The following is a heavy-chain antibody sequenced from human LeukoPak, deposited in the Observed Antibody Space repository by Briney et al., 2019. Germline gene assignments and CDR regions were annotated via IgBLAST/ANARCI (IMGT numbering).Heavy chain of an antibody. J-gene: IGHJ4*02. CDR3: ARHPHSIPTYSDC. CDR1: GFTLSAYS. D-gene: IGHD4-11*01. Sequence: PGGSLRLSRAASGFTLSAYSMNWGRQAPGKGLEWVSYISSSSTTIYYADSVKGRFTISRDNAKNSLYLQMNRLRAEDTAVYYCARHPHSIPTYSDCWGQGTLVTVSS. V-gene: IGHV3-48*01. CDR2: ISSSSTTI.